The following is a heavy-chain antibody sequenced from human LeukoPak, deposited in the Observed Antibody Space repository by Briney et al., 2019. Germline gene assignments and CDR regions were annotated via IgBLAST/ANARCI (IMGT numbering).Heavy chain of an antibody. CDR1: GGTFSSYA. D-gene: IGHD5-12*01. CDR2: IIPIFGTA. CDR3: ARGYSGYDFFDY. Sequence: SVKVSCKASGGTFSSYAISWVRQAPGQGLEWMGRIIPIFGTANYAQKFQGRVTITTDESTSTAYVELSSLRSEDTAVYYCARGYSGYDFFDYWGQGTLVTVSS. J-gene: IGHJ4*02. V-gene: IGHV1-69*05.